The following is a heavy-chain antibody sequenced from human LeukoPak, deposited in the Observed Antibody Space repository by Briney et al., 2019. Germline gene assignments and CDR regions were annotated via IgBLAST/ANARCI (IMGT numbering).Heavy chain of an antibody. CDR3: ARARSDEDGYNYYFDY. V-gene: IGHV1-46*01. CDR1: GYTFTSYY. J-gene: IGHJ4*02. CDR2: SNPSGGST. D-gene: IGHD5-24*01. Sequence: ASVKVSCKASGYTFTSYYMHWVRQAPGQGLEWMGISNPSGGSTSYAQKFQGRVTMTRDTSTSTVYMELSSLRSEDTAVYYCARARSDEDGYNYYFDYWGQGTLVTVSS.